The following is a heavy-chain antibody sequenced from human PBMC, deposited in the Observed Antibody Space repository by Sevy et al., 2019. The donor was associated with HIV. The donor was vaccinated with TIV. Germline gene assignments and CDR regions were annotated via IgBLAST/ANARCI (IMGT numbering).Heavy chain of an antibody. CDR2: MSWDGGST. CDR3: AIDRGFDYGMDV. CDR1: GFTFDDYT. V-gene: IGHV3-43*01. Sequence: GGSLRLSCSASGFTFDDYTMHWVRQAPGKGLEWVSLMSWDGGSTYYADSVKGRFTISRDNSKNSLYLQMYSLKIEDTALYYCAIDRGFDYGMDVWGQGTTVTVSS. D-gene: IGHD3-3*01. J-gene: IGHJ6*02.